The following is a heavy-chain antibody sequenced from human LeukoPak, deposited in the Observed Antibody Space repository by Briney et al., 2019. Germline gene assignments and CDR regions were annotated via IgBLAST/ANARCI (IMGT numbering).Heavy chain of an antibody. CDR1: GGTFSSYA. CDR3: ARAIENSGYDFDY. J-gene: IGHJ4*02. CDR2: IIPIFGTA. Sequence: GASVKVSCKASGGTFSSYAISWVRQAPGQGLERMGGIIPIFGTANYAQKFQGRVTITADESTSTAYMELSSLRSEDTAVYYCARAIENSGYDFDYWGQGTLVTVSS. V-gene: IGHV1-69*13. D-gene: IGHD5-12*01.